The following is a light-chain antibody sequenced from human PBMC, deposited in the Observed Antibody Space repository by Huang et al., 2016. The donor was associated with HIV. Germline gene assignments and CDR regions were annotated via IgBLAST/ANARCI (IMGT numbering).Light chain of an antibody. CDR3: QQYATSSYT. Sequence: EIVMTQSPATLSVSPGERATLSCRASQSVSSNLAWYQQKPGQSPRLLLYGASRRATGIPDRFSGSGSGTDFTLTISRLEPEDFAVYYCQQYATSSYTFGQGTNVEI. CDR1: QSVSSN. CDR2: GAS. J-gene: IGKJ2*01. V-gene: IGKV3-20*01.